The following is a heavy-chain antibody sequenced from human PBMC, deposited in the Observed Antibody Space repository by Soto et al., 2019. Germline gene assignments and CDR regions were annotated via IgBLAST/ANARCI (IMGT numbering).Heavy chain of an antibody. J-gene: IGHJ6*04. V-gene: IGHV3-7*01. CDR2: IKDDGSEK. D-gene: IGHD6-13*01. CDR1: EFTFNTYW. CDR3: AREWGTPGRGAAVGYYYHYGMAV. Sequence: EVQLVESGGGLVQPGGSLRLSCLASEFTFNTYWMNWVRQAPGSGLEWVANIKDDGSEKNYVDSVKGRFTISRDNGKNSLYSQMIRLRGEDTAVYSCAREWGTPGRGAAVGYYYHYGMAVWGEGATFTVSS.